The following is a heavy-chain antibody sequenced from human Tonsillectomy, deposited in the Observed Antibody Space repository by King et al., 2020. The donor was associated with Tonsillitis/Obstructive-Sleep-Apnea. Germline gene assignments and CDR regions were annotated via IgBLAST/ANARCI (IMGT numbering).Heavy chain of an antibody. J-gene: IGHJ4*02. CDR1: GGSISSYY. CDR3: ARELRRELPPYFDY. CDR2: IYTSGST. D-gene: IGHD1-26*01. Sequence: QLQESGPGLVKPSETLSLTCTVSGGSISSYYWSWIRQPAGKGLEWIGRIYTSGSTNYNPSLKSRVTMSVDTSKNQFSLKLSSVTAADTAVYYCARELRRELPPYFDYWGPGTLVTVSS. V-gene: IGHV4-4*07.